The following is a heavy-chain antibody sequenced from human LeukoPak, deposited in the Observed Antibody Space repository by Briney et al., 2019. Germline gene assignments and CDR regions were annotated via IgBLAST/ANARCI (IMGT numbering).Heavy chain of an antibody. Sequence: ASVKVSCKASGGTFSSYAISWVRQAPGQGLEWMGGIIPIFGTANYAQKFQGRVTITADEYTSTAYMELSSLRSEDTAVYYCARSGLWYYGSDYWGQGTLVTVSS. V-gene: IGHV1-69*13. D-gene: IGHD3-10*01. CDR1: GGTFSSYA. CDR2: IIPIFGTA. CDR3: ARSGLWYYGSDY. J-gene: IGHJ4*02.